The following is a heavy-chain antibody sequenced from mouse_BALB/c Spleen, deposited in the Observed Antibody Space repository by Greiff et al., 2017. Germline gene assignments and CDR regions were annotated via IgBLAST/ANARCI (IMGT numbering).Heavy chain of an antibody. CDR3: ARGDYYGNYPAWFAY. CDR2: INPNNGGT. CDR1: GYTFTDYN. D-gene: IGHD2-1*01. V-gene: IGHV1-18*01. Sequence: EVQLQQSGPELVKPGASVKIPCKASGYTFTDYNMDWVKQSHGKSLEWIGDINPNNGGTIYNQKFKGKATLTVDKSSSTAYMELRSLTSEDTAVYYCARGDYYGNYPAWFAYWGQGTLVTVSA. J-gene: IGHJ3*01.